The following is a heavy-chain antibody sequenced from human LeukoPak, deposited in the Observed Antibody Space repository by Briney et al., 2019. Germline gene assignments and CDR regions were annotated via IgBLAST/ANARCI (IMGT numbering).Heavy chain of an antibody. D-gene: IGHD2-21*02. CDR1: GVSISSYY. CDR3: ARVTYCGGDCYLFDY. V-gene: IGHV4-59*01. CDR2: IYYSGST. J-gene: IGHJ4*02. Sequence: SETLSLTCTVSGVSISSYYWSWIRQPPGKGLEWIGYIYYSGSTNYNPSLKSRVTISVDTSKNQFSLKLSSVTAADTAVYYCARVTYCGGDCYLFDYWGQGTLVTVSS.